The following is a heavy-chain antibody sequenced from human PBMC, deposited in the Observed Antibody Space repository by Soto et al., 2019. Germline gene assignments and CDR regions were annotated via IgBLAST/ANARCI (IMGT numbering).Heavy chain of an antibody. V-gene: IGHV3-30*18. Sequence: GGSLRLSCAASGFTFSSYGMHWVRQAPGKGLEWVAVISYDGSNKYYADSVKGRLTISRDNSKNTLYLQMNSLRGEDMAVYYCAKDNGSGCDWLRVGDASDIWGQGTMVNVSS. CDR3: AKDNGSGCDWLRVGDASDI. J-gene: IGHJ3*02. D-gene: IGHD5-12*01. CDR2: ISYDGSNK. CDR1: GFTFSSYG.